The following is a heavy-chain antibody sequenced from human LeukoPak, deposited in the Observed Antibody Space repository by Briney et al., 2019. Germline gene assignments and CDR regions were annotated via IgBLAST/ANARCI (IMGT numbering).Heavy chain of an antibody. J-gene: IGHJ6*02. V-gene: IGHV1-2*02. CDR3: ARDVVVILHHYGMDV. Sequence: GASVKVSCKASGYTFTGFYMHWVRQAPGQGLEWMGWINPNSGGTNYAQKFQGRVTMTRDTSISTAYMELSRLRSDDTAVHYCARDVVVILHHYGMDVWGQGTTVTVSS. CDR2: INPNSGGT. D-gene: IGHD3-22*01. CDR1: GYTFTGFY.